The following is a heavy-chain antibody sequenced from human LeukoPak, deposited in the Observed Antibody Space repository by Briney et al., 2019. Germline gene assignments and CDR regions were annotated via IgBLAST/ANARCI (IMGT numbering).Heavy chain of an antibody. CDR3: ARDEIAAARGWFDP. Sequence: ASVKASCKASGYTFTGYYMHWVRQAPGQGLEWMGWINPNSGGTNYAQKFQGRVTMTRDTSISTAYMELSRLRSDDTAVYYCARDEIAAARGWFDPWGQGTLVTVSS. D-gene: IGHD6-13*01. CDR1: GYTFTGYY. J-gene: IGHJ5*02. V-gene: IGHV1-2*02. CDR2: INPNSGGT.